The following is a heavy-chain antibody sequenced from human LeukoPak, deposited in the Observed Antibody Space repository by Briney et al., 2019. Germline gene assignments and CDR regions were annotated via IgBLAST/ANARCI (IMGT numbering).Heavy chain of an antibody. V-gene: IGHV3-23*01. D-gene: IGHD3-22*01. Sequence: GGSLRLSCAASGFTFSGYAMSWVRQAPGKGLEWVSTISGNGGSTYYADSVKGRFTISRGNSKNTLYLQMKSLRAEDTAVYYCAKDVRYDSSGYYYLGEFDYWGQGTLVTVSS. CDR1: GFTFSGYA. J-gene: IGHJ4*02. CDR3: AKDVRYDSSGYYYLGEFDY. CDR2: ISGNGGST.